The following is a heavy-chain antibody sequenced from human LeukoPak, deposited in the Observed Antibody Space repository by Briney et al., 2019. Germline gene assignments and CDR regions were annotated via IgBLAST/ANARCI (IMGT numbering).Heavy chain of an antibody. CDR1: GYTFTSYD. CDR2: MNPDSGNT. J-gene: IGHJ6*03. CDR3: ARAPAGQPYYYMGV. D-gene: IGHD2-2*01. Sequence: ASVKVSCKASGYTFTSYDINWVRQATGQGLEWMGWMNPDSGNTGYAQKFQGRVTMTRNTSISTAYMELSSLRSEDTAVYYCARAPAGQPYYYMGVWGKGTTVTVSS. V-gene: IGHV1-8*01.